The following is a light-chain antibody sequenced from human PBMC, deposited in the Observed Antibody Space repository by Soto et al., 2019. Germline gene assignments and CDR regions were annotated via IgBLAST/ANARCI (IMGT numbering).Light chain of an antibody. Sequence: DIQMTKSPSTLSASVGDRVTITCPAGQSSSSWLAGYEQKPWKAPKLLIYDASSLESGVPPRFSASGSGTEVTLTISSLQPDEFATYYCQQYNSYCTFGQGTKLDI. V-gene: IGKV1-5*01. CDR3: QQYNSYCT. J-gene: IGKJ2*01. CDR1: QSSSSW. CDR2: DAS.